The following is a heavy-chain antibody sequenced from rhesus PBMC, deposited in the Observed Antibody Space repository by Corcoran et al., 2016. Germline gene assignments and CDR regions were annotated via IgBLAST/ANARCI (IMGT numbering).Heavy chain of an antibody. Sequence: QVQLQESGPGLVKPSETLSLTCAVSGGSISSGHYYWSWIRQPPGKGLEWIGYPTDSGNSSNNPLLKSQVTRSRDRSKDQCAMKQGSGPAADEAGCYWGGWGGGVDYWGQGVLVTVSS. CDR3: GGWGGGVDY. V-gene: IGHV4-122*02. CDR2: PTDSGNS. CDR1: GGSISSGHYY. J-gene: IGHJ4*01. D-gene: IGHD3-34*01.